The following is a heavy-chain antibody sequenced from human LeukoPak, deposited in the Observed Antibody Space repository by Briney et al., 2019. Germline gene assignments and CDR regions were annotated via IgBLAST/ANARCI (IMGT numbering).Heavy chain of an antibody. CDR1: GYTFTSYY. Sequence: ASVKVSCKASGYTFTSYYMHWVRQAPGQGLEWMGIINPSGGSTSYAQKFQGRVTMTRGTSTSTVYMELSSLRSEDTAVYYCARVSAPRPFGAAAGPFDYWGQGTLVTVSS. CDR2: INPSGGST. D-gene: IGHD6-13*01. J-gene: IGHJ4*02. CDR3: ARVSAPRPFGAAAGPFDY. V-gene: IGHV1-46*01.